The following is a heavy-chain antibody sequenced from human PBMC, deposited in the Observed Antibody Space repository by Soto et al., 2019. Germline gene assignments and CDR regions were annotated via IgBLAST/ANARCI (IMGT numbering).Heavy chain of an antibody. D-gene: IGHD3-22*01. Sequence: GGSLRLSCAASGFTFSNAWMSWVRQAPGKGLEWVGRIKSKTNGGTTDYAAPVKGRFTISRDDSKNTLYLQMNSLKTEDTAVYYCTTDANPYYYDLYYFDYWGQGTLVTVSS. V-gene: IGHV3-15*01. J-gene: IGHJ4*02. CDR3: TTDANPYYYDLYYFDY. CDR1: GFTFSNAW. CDR2: IKSKTNGGTT.